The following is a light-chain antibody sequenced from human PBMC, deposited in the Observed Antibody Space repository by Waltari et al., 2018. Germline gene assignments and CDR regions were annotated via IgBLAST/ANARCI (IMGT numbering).Light chain of an antibody. CDR1: PYNIGNNY. J-gene: IGLJ3*02. CDR3: GTWDASLSAWV. V-gene: IGLV1-47*01. CDR2: RIN. Sequence: QSVLTQPPSASGTPGQRVTISCSGSPYNIGNNYVYWYQQVPGTAPKLLIYRINQRPSGVPYRFSGSKSGTSASLAISGLRSEDEADYYCGTWDASLSAWVFGGGTKLTVL.